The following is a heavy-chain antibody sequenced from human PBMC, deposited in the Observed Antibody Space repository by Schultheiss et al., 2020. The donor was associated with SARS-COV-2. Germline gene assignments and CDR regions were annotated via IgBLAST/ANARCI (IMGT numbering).Heavy chain of an antibody. CDR3: AKDKVRVFEGVLWFGEMLDAFDI. V-gene: IGHV3-74*01. Sequence: GGSLRLSCAASGFTFSSYWMHWVRQAPGKGLVWVSRINSDGSSTSYADSVKGRFTISRDNAKNSLYLQMNSLRAEDTAVYYCAKDKVRVFEGVLWFGEMLDAFDIWGQGTIVTVSS. CDR1: GFTFSSYW. CDR2: INSDGSST. J-gene: IGHJ3*02. D-gene: IGHD3-10*01.